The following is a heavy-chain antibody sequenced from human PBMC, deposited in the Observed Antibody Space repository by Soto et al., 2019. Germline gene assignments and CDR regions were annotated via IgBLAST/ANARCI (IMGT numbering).Heavy chain of an antibody. CDR3: AREGGEYCSSTSCYFYYYGMDV. J-gene: IGHJ6*02. D-gene: IGHD2-2*01. CDR2: INSDGSST. Sequence: GGSLRLSCAASGFTFSSYWMHWVRQAPGKGLVWVSRINSDGSSTSYADSVKGRFTISRDNAKNTLYLQMNSLRAEDTAVYYCAREGGEYCSSTSCYFYYYGMDVWGQGTTVTVSS. V-gene: IGHV3-74*01. CDR1: GFTFSSYW.